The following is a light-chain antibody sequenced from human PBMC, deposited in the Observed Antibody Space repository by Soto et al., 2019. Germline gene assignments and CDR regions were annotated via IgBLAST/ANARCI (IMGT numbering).Light chain of an antibody. CDR2: WAS. CDR1: QRVLYSSSNKTS. Sequence: DIVMTQSPDSLAVSLGKRATINCKSSQRVLYSSSNKTSLAWYQQNPGQPPKLLIYWASTRESGVPDRFSGSGSGTDFALTISSLQAEDVAVYYCQQYCSSPWTFGQGTKVEIK. V-gene: IGKV4-1*01. J-gene: IGKJ1*01. CDR3: QQYCSSPWT.